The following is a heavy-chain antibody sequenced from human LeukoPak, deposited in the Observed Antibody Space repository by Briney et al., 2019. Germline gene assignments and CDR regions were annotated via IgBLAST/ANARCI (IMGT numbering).Heavy chain of an antibody. CDR1: GFTFSNYA. CDR3: AKWGDYDVLTGYYVSDY. V-gene: IGHV3-23*01. CDR2: ITGSGGNT. D-gene: IGHD3-9*01. Sequence: GASLRLSCAASGFTFSNYAMSWVRQAPGKGLEWVSAITGSGGNTYYADSVKGRFTISRDNSKNTVFLQMNSLRAEDTAVYYCAKWGDYDVLTGYYVSDYWGQGTLATVSS. J-gene: IGHJ4*02.